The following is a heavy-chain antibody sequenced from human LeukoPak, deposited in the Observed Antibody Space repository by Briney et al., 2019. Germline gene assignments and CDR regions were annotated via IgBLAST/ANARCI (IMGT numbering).Heavy chain of an antibody. CDR1: GFTFGDYA. V-gene: IGHV3-43*02. D-gene: IGHD6-19*01. Sequence: HPGGSLRLSCAASGFTFGDYAMHWVRQAPGKGLEWVSLIRGDGRTTSYVGSVKGRFTISRDNSKNSLYLQMSSLSGEDTAMYYCAKDAVAGTWLHYWGQGTLVTVSS. CDR3: AKDAVAGTWLHY. CDR2: IRGDGRTT. J-gene: IGHJ4*02.